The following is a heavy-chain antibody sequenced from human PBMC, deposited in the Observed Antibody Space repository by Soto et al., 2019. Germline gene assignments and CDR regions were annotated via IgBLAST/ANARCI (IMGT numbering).Heavy chain of an antibody. J-gene: IGHJ6*02. Sequence: GGSLRLSCAASGFTVSSNDMSWVRQAPGKGLEWVSFMYSGGSTYYSDSLKGRFTISRDNSKNTLYLQMNSLRAEDTAVYYCARDLYYYYGMDVWGQGTTVTVSS. CDR3: ARDLYYYYGMDV. CDR1: GFTVSSND. CDR2: MYSGGST. V-gene: IGHV3-53*01.